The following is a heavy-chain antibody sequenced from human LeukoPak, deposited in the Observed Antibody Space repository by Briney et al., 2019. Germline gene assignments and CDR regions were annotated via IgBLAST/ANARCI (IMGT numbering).Heavy chain of an antibody. CDR1: DFTFGNFW. Sequence: GGSLRLSCAASDFTFGNFWMSWVRQAPGRGLQWVASMKGDGSHIYYVDSVKGRFTISRDNARNSLYLQMNSLRAEDTAVYYCARAHYYDSSGLDYWGQGTLVTVSS. CDR2: MKGDGSHI. D-gene: IGHD3-22*01. V-gene: IGHV3-7*01. CDR3: ARAHYYDSSGLDY. J-gene: IGHJ4*02.